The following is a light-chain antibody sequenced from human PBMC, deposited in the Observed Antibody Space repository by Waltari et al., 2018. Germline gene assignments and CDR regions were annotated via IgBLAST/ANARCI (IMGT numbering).Light chain of an antibody. V-gene: IGKV4-1*01. CDR2: WAS. CDR1: QSVLYSSNNKNY. Sequence: DIVMTQSPASLAVSLGERATINCKPSQSVLYSSNNKNYLAWYQQKPGQPPKLLIYWASTRESGVPDRFSGSGSGTDFTLTISSLQAEDVAVYYCQQYYSTPFTFGPGTKVDIK. J-gene: IGKJ3*01. CDR3: QQYYSTPFT.